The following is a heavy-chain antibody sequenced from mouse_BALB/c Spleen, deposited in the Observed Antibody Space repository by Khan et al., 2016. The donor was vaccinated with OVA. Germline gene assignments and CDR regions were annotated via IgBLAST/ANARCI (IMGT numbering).Heavy chain of an antibody. CDR1: GFSLTGFG. J-gene: IGHJ3*01. D-gene: IGHD1-2*01. Sequence: QVQLKQSGPGLVAPSQSLSITCTVSGFSLTGFGIHWVRQPPGKGLEWLGMIWGDGSTAYNSALKSRLSISKDNSKSQVSLKMNSLQTDDTAGYYCARELRRGGFAYWGQGTLVTVSA. CDR2: IWGDGST. V-gene: IGHV2-6-7*02. CDR3: ARELRRGGFAY.